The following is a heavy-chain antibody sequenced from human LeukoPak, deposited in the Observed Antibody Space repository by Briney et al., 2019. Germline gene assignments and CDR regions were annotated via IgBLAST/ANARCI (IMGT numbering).Heavy chain of an antibody. CDR3: ARHAITMVRGVITNGDNWFDP. J-gene: IGHJ5*02. V-gene: IGHV4-34*01. CDR1: GGSISSYY. CDR2: INHSGST. D-gene: IGHD3-10*01. Sequence: SETLSLTCTVSGGSISSYYWSWIRQPPGKGLEWIGEINHSGSTNYNPSLKSRVTISVDTSKNQFSLKLSSVTAADTAVYYCARHAITMVRGVITNGDNWFDPWGQGTLVTVSS.